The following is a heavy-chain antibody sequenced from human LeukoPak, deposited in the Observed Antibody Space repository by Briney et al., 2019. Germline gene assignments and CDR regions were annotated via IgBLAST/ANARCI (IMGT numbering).Heavy chain of an antibody. CDR1: GFTFSSYW. Sequence: RAGGSLRLSCAASGFTFSSYWMNWARQAPGKGLEWVASINHNGNVNYYVDSVNGRFTISRDNAKSSLYLQMSNLRAEDTAVYFCARGGGLDVWGQGATVTVSS. J-gene: IGHJ6*02. D-gene: IGHD3-16*01. CDR3: ARGGGLDV. V-gene: IGHV3-7*03. CDR2: INHNGNVN.